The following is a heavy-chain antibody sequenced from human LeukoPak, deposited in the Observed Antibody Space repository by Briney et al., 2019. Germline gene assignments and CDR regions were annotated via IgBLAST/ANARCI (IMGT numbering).Heavy chain of an antibody. V-gene: IGHV1-18*04. D-gene: IGHD3-10*01. Sequence: ASVKVSCKASGYTFTSYYMHWVRQAPGQGLEWMGWISAYNGNTNYAQKLQGRVTMTTDTSTSTAYMELRSLRSDDTAVYYCARDYPFGSGSSRVSINWFDPWGQGTLVTVSS. J-gene: IGHJ5*02. CDR2: ISAYNGNT. CDR3: ARDYPFGSGSSRVSINWFDP. CDR1: GYTFTSYY.